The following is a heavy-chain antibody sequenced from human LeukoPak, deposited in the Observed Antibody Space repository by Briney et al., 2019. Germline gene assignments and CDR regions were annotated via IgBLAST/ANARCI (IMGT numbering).Heavy chain of an antibody. D-gene: IGHD3-22*01. V-gene: IGHV3-23*01. CDR3: AKDGTPYRYYDSSGYSADFQH. J-gene: IGHJ1*01. Sequence: GSLRLSCAASGFTSSSYAMSWVRPAPGKGLEWVSAISGSGGSTYYADSVKGRFTISRDNSKNTLYLQMNSLRAEDTAVYYCAKDGTPYRYYDSSGYSADFQHWGQGTLVTVSS. CDR2: ISGSGGST. CDR1: GFTSSSYA.